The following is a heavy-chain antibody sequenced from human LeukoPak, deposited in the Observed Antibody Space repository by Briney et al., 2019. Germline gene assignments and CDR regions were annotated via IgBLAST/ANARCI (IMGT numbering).Heavy chain of an antibody. Sequence: SEILSLTCAVYGGSFSGHYWTWIRQPPGKGLEWIGEINHSGSTNYNPSLNSRVTVSLDTSKNQFSLSLKSVTAADTAVYYCATVEGEFLRGYTFDHWGQGILVTVSS. CDR1: GGSFSGHY. J-gene: IGHJ4*02. CDR2: INHSGST. D-gene: IGHD3-16*01. CDR3: ATVEGEFLRGYTFDH. V-gene: IGHV4-34*01.